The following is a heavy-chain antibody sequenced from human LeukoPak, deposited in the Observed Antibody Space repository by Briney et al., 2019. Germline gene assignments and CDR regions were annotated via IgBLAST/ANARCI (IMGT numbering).Heavy chain of an antibody. D-gene: IGHD4-17*01. J-gene: IGHJ4*02. V-gene: IGHV4-34*01. CDR3: ARGGIRRPDYFDY. CDR1: GGSFSGYY. CDR2: INHSGST. Sequence: PSETLSLTCAVYGGSFSGYYWSWIRQPPGKGLEWIGEINHSGSTNYNPSLKSQVTISVDTSKNQFSLKLSSVTAADTAVYYCARGGIRRPDYFDYWGQGTLVTVSS.